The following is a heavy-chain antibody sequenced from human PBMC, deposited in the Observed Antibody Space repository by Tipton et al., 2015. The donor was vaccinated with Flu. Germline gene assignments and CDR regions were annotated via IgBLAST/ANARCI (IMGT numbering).Heavy chain of an antibody. CDR3: ARMDNSGWFFDY. V-gene: IGHV3-66*02. Sequence: SLRLSCTASGFTFSSYGMNWVRQAPGKGLEWVSLLYSGGSPYYADSVKGRFTISRDHSRNTLDLQMNSLRAEDAAVYYCARMDNSGWFFDYWGQGTRVTVSS. CDR2: LYSGGSP. J-gene: IGHJ4*02. D-gene: IGHD6-19*01. CDR1: GFTFSSYG.